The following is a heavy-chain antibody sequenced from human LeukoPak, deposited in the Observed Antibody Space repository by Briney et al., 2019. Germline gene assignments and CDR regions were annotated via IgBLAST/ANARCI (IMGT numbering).Heavy chain of an antibody. CDR1: GFTFSSTT. Sequence: GGSLRLSCVASGFTFSSTTMGWVRQAPGRGLEWVSSITAIDGRTYYADSVRGRFTISRDNSKNSVYLQLNSLRAGDTAIYYCTKDRRGPAAGTWYFDSWGQGTLVTVSS. D-gene: IGHD6-13*01. J-gene: IGHJ4*02. V-gene: IGHV3-23*01. CDR3: TKDRRGPAAGTWYFDS. CDR2: ITAIDGRT.